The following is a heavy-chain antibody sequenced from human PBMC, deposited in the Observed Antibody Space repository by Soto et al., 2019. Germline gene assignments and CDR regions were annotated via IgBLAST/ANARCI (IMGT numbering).Heavy chain of an antibody. Sequence: QGQLVQSGAEVKKPGASVKVSCKASGYTFTRYGISWVRQAPGQGLEWMGWISGYNGDTKYAQKFQGRVTMTIDTSTTTAFMELRSLTSDDTAVYYWAKNGQPPYYYYGLDVWGQGTTVTVSS. D-gene: IGHD2-8*01. CDR1: GYTFTRYG. CDR2: ISGYNGDT. V-gene: IGHV1-18*01. CDR3: AKNGQPPYYYYGLDV. J-gene: IGHJ6*02.